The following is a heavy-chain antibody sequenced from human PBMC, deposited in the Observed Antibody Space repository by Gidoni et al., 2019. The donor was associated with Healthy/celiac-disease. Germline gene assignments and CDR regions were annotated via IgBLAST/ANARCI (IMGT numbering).Heavy chain of an antibody. J-gene: IGHJ3*02. V-gene: IGHV3-21*01. Sequence: EVQLVESGGGLVKPGGSLRLSCAASGFTFSSYSMNWVRQAPGKGLEWVSSISSSSSYIYYADSVKGRFTISRDNAKNSLYLQMNSLRAEDTAVYYCARDSDEWELPGDDAFDIWGQGTMVTVSS. CDR2: ISSSSSYI. CDR1: GFTFSSYS. CDR3: ARDSDEWELPGDDAFDI. D-gene: IGHD1-26*01.